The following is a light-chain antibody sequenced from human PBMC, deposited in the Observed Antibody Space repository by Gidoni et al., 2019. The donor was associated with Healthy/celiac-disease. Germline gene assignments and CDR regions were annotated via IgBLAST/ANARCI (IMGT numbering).Light chain of an antibody. J-gene: IGKJ4*01. Sequence: EIVSTQSPATLSVSPGERATLSCRASQSVSSNLAWYQQKPGQAPRLLIYGASTRATGSPARFSGSGSGTEFTLTISSLQSEDFAVYYCQQYNNWPPVTFGGGTKVEIK. CDR3: QQYNNWPPVT. CDR2: GAS. CDR1: QSVSSN. V-gene: IGKV3-15*01.